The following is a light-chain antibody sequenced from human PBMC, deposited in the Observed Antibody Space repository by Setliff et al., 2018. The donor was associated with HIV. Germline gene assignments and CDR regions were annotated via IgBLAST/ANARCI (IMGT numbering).Light chain of an antibody. V-gene: IGLV2-11*01. CDR2: EVR. J-gene: IGLJ1*01. Sequence: QSALTQPASVSGSPGQSITISCTGSSSDIGAYNYVSWYQHHPGKAPKLMIYEVRNRPSGVPARFSGFKSGNTASLTIFGLQPEDEADYYCCSYAGSYTFVFGTGTKVTVL. CDR3: CSYAGSYTFV. CDR1: SSDIGAYNY.